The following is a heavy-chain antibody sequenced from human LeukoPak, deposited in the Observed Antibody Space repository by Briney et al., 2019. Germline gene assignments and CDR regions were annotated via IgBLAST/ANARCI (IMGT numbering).Heavy chain of an antibody. CDR3: TTGITMVRGVIHLIDY. J-gene: IGHJ4*02. D-gene: IGHD3-10*01. CDR2: IKSKTDGGTT. Sequence: KPGGSLRLSCAASGFTFSNAWMSWVRQAPGKGLEWVGRIKSKTDGGTTDYAAPVKGRFTISRDDSKNTPYLQMNSLKTEDTAVYYCTTGITMVRGVIHLIDYWGQGTLVTVSS. CDR1: GFTFSNAW. V-gene: IGHV3-15*01.